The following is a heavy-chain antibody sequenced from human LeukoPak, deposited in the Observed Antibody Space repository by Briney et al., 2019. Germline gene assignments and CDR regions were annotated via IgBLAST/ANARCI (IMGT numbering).Heavy chain of an antibody. CDR2: ISGSGGST. V-gene: IGHV3-23*01. CDR3: AKDRSPPGYYDSSGYHDY. D-gene: IGHD3-22*01. Sequence: AGGSLRLSCAASGFTFSSYAMSWVRQAPGKGLEWVSAISGSGGSTYYADSVKGRFTISRDNSKNTLYLQMNSLRAEDTAAYYCAKDRSPPGYYDSSGYHDYWGQGTLVTVSS. CDR1: GFTFSSYA. J-gene: IGHJ4*02.